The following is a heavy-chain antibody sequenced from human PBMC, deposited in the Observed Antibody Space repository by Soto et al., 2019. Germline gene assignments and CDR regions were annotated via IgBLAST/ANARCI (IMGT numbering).Heavy chain of an antibody. CDR3: ARGERVYCSGGSCYSLSWFDP. V-gene: IGHV1-46*01. J-gene: IGHJ5*02. D-gene: IGHD2-15*01. CDR1: GYTFTSYY. CDR2: INPSGGST. Sequence: ASVKVSGKASGYTFTSYYMHWVRQAPGQGLEWMGIINPSGGSTSYAQKFQGRVTMTRDTSTSTVYMELSSLRSEDTAVYYCARGERVYCSGGSCYSLSWFDPWGQGTLVTVSS.